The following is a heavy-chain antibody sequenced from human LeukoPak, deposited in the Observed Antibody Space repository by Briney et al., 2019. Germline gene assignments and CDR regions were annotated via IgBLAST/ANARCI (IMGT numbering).Heavy chain of an antibody. V-gene: IGHV3-74*01. CDR3: ARESGNGYSSGWYPYYYYGMDV. CDR1: GFTLSSYW. Sequence: SGGSLRLSCAASGFTLSSYWMHWVRQAPGKGLVWVSRINSDGSSTSYADSVKGRFTISRDNAKNTLYLQMNSLRAEDTAVYYCARESGNGYSSGWYPYYYYGMDVWGQGTTVTVSS. CDR2: INSDGSST. J-gene: IGHJ6*02. D-gene: IGHD6-19*01.